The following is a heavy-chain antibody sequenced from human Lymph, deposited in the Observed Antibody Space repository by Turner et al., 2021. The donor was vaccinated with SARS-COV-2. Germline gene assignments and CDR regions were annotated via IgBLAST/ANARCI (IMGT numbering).Heavy chain of an antibody. Sequence: VQPVESGGGVVEPGRSLRLCCAASVFTFSSHGMHWVRQAPGKVREWVAVIWYDGSNKSYADSVEGRFTISRDYSKNPLYLQMNSLRAEDTAVYYCAREGDALAGGMDVWGQGTTVTVSS. V-gene: IGHV3-33*01. CDR1: VFTFSSHG. CDR3: AREGDALAGGMDV. J-gene: IGHJ6*02. CDR2: IWYDGSNK. D-gene: IGHD2-15*01.